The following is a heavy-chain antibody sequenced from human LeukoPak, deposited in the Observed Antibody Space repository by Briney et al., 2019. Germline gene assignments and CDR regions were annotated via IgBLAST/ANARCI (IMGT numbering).Heavy chain of an antibody. D-gene: IGHD2-15*01. J-gene: IGHJ5*02. CDR3: ARDIVVVVAATERFNWFDP. CDR1: GGSFSGYY. CDR2: INHSGST. Sequence: SETLPLTCAVYGGSFSGYYWSWIRQPPGKGLEWIGEINHSGSTNYNPSLKSRVTISVDTSKNQFSLKLSSVTAADTAVYYCARDIVVVVAATERFNWFDPWGQGTLVTVSS. V-gene: IGHV4-34*01.